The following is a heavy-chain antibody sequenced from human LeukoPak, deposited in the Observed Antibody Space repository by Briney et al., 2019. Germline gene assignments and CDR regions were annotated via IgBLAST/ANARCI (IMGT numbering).Heavy chain of an antibody. J-gene: IGHJ5*02. Sequence: ASVKVSCKASGYTFTGYYMHWVRQAPGQGLEWMGWINPNSGGTNYAQKFQGWVTMTRDTSISTAYMELSSLRSEDTAVYYCAADGSGSITIFGSYNWFDPWGQGTLVTVSS. V-gene: IGHV1-2*04. CDR3: AADGSGSITIFGSYNWFDP. CDR1: GYTFTGYY. CDR2: INPNSGGT. D-gene: IGHD3-3*01.